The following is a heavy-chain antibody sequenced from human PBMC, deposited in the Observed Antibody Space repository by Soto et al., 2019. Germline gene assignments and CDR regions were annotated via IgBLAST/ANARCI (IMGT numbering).Heavy chain of an antibody. Sequence: GASVKVSCKASGYTFTSYGISWVLQAPGQGLEWMGWISAYNGNTNYAQKLQGRVTMTTDTSTSTAYMELRSLRSDDTAVYYCARDMRYYDSSGYLYWGQGTLVTVSS. CDR3: ARDMRYYDSSGYLY. CDR2: ISAYNGNT. V-gene: IGHV1-18*01. CDR1: GYTFTSYG. D-gene: IGHD3-22*01. J-gene: IGHJ4*02.